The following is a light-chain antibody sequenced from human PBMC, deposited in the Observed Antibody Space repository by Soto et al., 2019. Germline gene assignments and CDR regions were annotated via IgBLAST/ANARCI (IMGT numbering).Light chain of an antibody. V-gene: IGKV3-15*01. Sequence: EKVMTQSPAPLSVSPGERATLSCRASQSVNSNLAWYQQKPGQAPMLLLYGASTRAKGIPARFSGSASGTEFTLTISILQSEDSAVYYCQQYNDWPLTLGGGTKVEIK. CDR3: QQYNDWPLT. J-gene: IGKJ4*01. CDR2: GAS. CDR1: QSVNSN.